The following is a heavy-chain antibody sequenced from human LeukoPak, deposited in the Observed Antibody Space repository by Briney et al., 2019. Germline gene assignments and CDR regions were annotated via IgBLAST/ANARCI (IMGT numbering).Heavy chain of an antibody. V-gene: IGHV4-39*07. CDR2: IYYSGST. CDR1: GGSISSSSYY. CDR3: ARTVRSGWYPNWFDP. D-gene: IGHD6-19*01. J-gene: IGHJ5*02. Sequence: SETLSLTCTVSGGSISSSSYYWGWIRQPPGKGLEWIGSIYYSGSTNYNPSLKSRVTISVDTSKNQFSLKPSSVTAADTAVYYCARTVRSGWYPNWFDPWGQGTLVTVSS.